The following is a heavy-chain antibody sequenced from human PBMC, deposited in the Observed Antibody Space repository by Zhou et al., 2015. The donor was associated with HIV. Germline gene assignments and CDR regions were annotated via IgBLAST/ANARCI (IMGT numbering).Heavy chain of an antibody. CDR3: ARSFDYGSGSYRAKDPYWYFDL. CDR2: IIPIFGTA. D-gene: IGHD3-10*01. Sequence: QVQLVQSGAEAKKPGSSVKVSCKASGGTFSSYAISWVRQAPGQGLEWMGGIIPIFGTANYAQKFQGRVTITADESTSTAYMELSSLRSEDTAVYYCARSFDYGSGSYRAKDPYWYFDLWGRGTLVTVSS. J-gene: IGHJ2*01. V-gene: IGHV1-69*12. CDR1: GGTFSSYA.